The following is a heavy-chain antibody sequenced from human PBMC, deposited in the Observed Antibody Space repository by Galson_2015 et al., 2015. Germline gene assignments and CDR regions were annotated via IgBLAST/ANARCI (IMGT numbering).Heavy chain of an antibody. V-gene: IGHV4-59*01. D-gene: IGHD1-26*01. CDR3: ARDAGFGPWSYDC. J-gene: IGHJ4*02. CDR2: ISSRGPT. Sequence: GPLSLPCRVSGVSIPNSYWCWIRPPPGPGLAWIGYISSRGPTTYIPSLKGRVTISVDPSKSPCSLNLRSVTAADLALYYWARDAGFGPWSYDCWGQGTPVTVSS. CDR1: GVSIPNSY.